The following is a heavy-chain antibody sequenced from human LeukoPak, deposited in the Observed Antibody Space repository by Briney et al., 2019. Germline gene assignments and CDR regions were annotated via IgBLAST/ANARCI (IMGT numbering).Heavy chain of an antibody. CDR1: GSTFSSYA. Sequence: SVKVSCKASGSTFSSYAISWVRQAPGQGLEWMGGIIPIFGTANYAQKFQGRVTITADESTSTAYMELSSLRSEDTAVYYCARVIEVRGVILGALDYWGQGTLVTVSS. CDR2: IIPIFGTA. V-gene: IGHV1-69*01. J-gene: IGHJ4*02. D-gene: IGHD3-10*01. CDR3: ARVIEVRGVILGALDY.